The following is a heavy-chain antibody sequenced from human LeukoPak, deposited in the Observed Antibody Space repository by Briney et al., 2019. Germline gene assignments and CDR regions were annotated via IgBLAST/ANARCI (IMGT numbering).Heavy chain of an antibody. V-gene: IGHV1-18*01. CDR2: ISAYNGNT. CDR3: ARWATYYYDSSGYCPDY. CDR1: GYTFTSYG. J-gene: IGHJ4*02. Sequence: ASVKVSCKASGYTFTSYGISWVRQAPGQGLEWMGWISAYNGNTNYAQKLQGRVTMTTDTSTSTAYMELRSLRSDDTAVYYCARWATYYYDSSGYCPDYWGQGILVTVSS. D-gene: IGHD3-22*01.